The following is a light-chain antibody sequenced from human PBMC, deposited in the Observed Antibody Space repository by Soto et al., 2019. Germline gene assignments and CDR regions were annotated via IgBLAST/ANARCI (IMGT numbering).Light chain of an antibody. V-gene: IGLV1-44*01. CDR3: SGWDDSLNGYV. CDR2: SND. CDR1: SSNIGSNT. Sequence: QSVLTQPPSASGTPGQTVTISCSGSSSNIGSNTVNWYQQVPGTAPHLLIYSNDQRPSGVPDRFSGSKSGTSASLAISGLQSDDEGDYYCSGWDDSLNGYVFGTGTKLTVL. J-gene: IGLJ1*01.